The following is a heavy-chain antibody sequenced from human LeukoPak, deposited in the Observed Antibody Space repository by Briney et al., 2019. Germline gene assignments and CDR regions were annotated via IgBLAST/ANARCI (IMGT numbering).Heavy chain of an antibody. V-gene: IGHV4-39*07. CDR2: IYYSGST. CDR1: GGSISSSSYY. J-gene: IGHJ6*03. D-gene: IGHD6-19*01. CDR3: ARDGVGQWPVKALFPYMDV. Sequence: SETLSLTCTVSGGSISSSSYYWGWIRQPPGKGLEWIGSIYYSGSTYYNPSLKSRVTISVDTSKNQFSLKLSSVTAADTAVYYCARDGVGQWPVKALFPYMDVWGKGTTVTVSS.